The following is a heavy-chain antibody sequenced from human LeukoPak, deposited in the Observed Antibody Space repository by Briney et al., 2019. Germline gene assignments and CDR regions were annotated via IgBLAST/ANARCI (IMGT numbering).Heavy chain of an antibody. CDR1: GFTSSSYA. CDR2: ISGSGGST. Sequence: GGSLRLSCAASGFTSSSYAMSWVRQAPGKGLEWVSAISGSGGSTYYADSVKGRFTISRDNSKNTLYLQMNSLRAEDTAVYYCAKEGYCGGDCYREFDYWGQGTLVTAS. V-gene: IGHV3-23*01. D-gene: IGHD2-21*02. CDR3: AKEGYCGGDCYREFDY. J-gene: IGHJ4*02.